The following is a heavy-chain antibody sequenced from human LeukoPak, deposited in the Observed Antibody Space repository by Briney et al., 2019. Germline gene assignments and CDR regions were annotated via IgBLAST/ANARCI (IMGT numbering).Heavy chain of an antibody. CDR3: AREVGWFGVYYFDY. Sequence: PGGSLRLSCAASGFTFSSYWMSWVRQAPGKGLEWVANMKYDGSEKYYVDSVKGRFTISRDNAKNSLYLQMNSLRAEDTAVYYCAREVGWFGVYYFDYWGQGTLVTVSS. J-gene: IGHJ4*02. D-gene: IGHD3-10*01. CDR2: MKYDGSEK. CDR1: GFTFSSYW. V-gene: IGHV3-7*01.